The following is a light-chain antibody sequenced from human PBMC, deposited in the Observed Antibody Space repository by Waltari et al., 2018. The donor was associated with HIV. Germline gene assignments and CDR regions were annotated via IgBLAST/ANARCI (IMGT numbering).Light chain of an antibody. CDR2: EVR. CDR1: SSDVGGAPS. Sequence: QSALPQPPSASGSPGQSVPISSPGTSSDVGGAPSSPWYQQHPGKAPKLIIYEVRKRPSGVPYRFSGSKSGNTASLTVSGLQAEDEADYYCSSYSANNNFDVFGTGTKVTVL. CDR3: SSYSANNNFDV. J-gene: IGLJ1*01. V-gene: IGLV2-8*01.